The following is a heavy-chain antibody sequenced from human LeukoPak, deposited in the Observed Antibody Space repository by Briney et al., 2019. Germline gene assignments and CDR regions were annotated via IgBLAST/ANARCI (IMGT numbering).Heavy chain of an antibody. CDR3: AKALPIQPPPSENWFDP. J-gene: IGHJ5*02. D-gene: IGHD2-2*01. Sequence: GGSLRLSCAASGFTFSSYAMSWVRQAPGKGLEWVSAISGSGGSTYYADSVKGRFTISRDNSKNTLYLQMNSLRAEDTAVYYCAKALPIQPPPSENWFDPWGQGTLVTVSS. V-gene: IGHV3-23*01. CDR2: ISGSGGST. CDR1: GFTFSSYA.